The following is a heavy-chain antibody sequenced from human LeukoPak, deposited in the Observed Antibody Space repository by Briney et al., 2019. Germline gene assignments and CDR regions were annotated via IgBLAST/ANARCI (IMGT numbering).Heavy chain of an antibody. Sequence: GGSLRLSCAASGFTFSSYSVNWVRQAPRKVLEWVSSISSSSSYIYYADSVKGRFTISRDNAKNSLYLQMNSLRAEDTAVYYCARDDHDYYGPDVWGQGATVTVS. D-gene: IGHD3-10*01. CDR3: ARDDHDYYGPDV. CDR2: ISSSSSYI. V-gene: IGHV3-21*01. CDR1: GFTFSSYS. J-gene: IGHJ6*02.